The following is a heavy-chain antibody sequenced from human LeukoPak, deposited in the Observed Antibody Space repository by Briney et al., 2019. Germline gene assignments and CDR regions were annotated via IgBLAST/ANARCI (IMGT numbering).Heavy chain of an antibody. CDR2: IIPIFGTA. V-gene: IGHV1-69*13. Sequence: ASVKVSCKASGGTFSSYAISWVRQAPGQGLEWMGGIIPIFGTANYAQKFQGRVTITADESTSTAYMELSSLRSEDTAVYYCARDRYQLGGYFDYWGQGTLVTVSS. CDR1: GGTFSSYA. D-gene: IGHD2-2*01. J-gene: IGHJ4*02. CDR3: ARDRYQLGGYFDY.